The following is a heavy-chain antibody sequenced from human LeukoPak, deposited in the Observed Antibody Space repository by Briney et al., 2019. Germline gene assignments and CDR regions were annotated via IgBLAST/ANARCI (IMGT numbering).Heavy chain of an antibody. CDR2: INPSGGST. Sequence: ASVKVSCKASGYTFTSYYMHWVRQAPGQGLEWMGIINPSGGSTSYAQKFQGRVTMTRDTSISTAYMELSRLRSDDTAVYYCARDRGTLGFDYWGQGTLVTVSS. CDR1: GYTFTSYY. D-gene: IGHD1-14*01. V-gene: IGHV1-46*01. J-gene: IGHJ4*02. CDR3: ARDRGTLGFDY.